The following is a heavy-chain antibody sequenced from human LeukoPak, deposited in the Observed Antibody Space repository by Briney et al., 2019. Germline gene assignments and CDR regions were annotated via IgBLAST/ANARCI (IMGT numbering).Heavy chain of an antibody. CDR1: GFTFSNYE. CDR3: ARETVHY. V-gene: IGHV3-48*03. J-gene: IGHJ4*02. D-gene: IGHD4-17*01. CDR2: IGRGYGIT. Sequence: GRSLRLSCAASGFTFSNYESNWVRQAPGKGLEWVSYIGRGYGITYYADSVKGRFTVSRDDAKNSVYLQMNSLRAEDTALYYCARETVHYWGQGILVTVSS.